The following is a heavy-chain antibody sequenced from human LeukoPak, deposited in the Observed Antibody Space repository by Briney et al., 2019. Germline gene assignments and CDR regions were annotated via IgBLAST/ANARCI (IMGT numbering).Heavy chain of an antibody. V-gene: IGHV3-15*01. Sequence: GGSLRLSCAASGFTFSNAWMSWVRQAPGKGLEWVGRIKSKTDGGTTDYVAPVKGRFTISRDDSKNTLYLQMNSLKTEDTAVYYCTTDYCSGGSCYGYWGQGTLVTVSS. J-gene: IGHJ4*02. CDR1: GFTFSNAW. D-gene: IGHD2-15*01. CDR3: TTDYCSGGSCYGY. CDR2: IKSKTDGGTT.